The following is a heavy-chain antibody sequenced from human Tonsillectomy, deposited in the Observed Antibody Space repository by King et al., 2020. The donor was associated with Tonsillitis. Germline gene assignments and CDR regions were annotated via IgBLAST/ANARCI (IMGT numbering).Heavy chain of an antibody. Sequence: VQLQQWGAGLLKPSETLSLTCDVYGGSFGIYYWTWIRQTPGKGLEWIGEINHSGSKNYNPSLKSRVTISVDTSKNQCSLKLSSVTAADTAGDYGASGGPYDRWSETWGHGTQVSVSS. CDR3: ASGGPYDRWSET. CDR1: GGSFGIYY. CDR2: INHSGSK. D-gene: IGHD3-3*01. V-gene: IGHV4-34*01. J-gene: IGHJ5*01.